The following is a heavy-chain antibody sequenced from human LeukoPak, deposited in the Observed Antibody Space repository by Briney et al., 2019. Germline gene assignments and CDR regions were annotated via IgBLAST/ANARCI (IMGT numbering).Heavy chain of an antibody. CDR2: IFTDGSTT. Sequence: GGSLRLSCVASEFYFFSYGMQWVRQAPGKGLVWVSRIFTDGSTTTYADSVKGRFTISRDNAKNTLYLEMKSLRAEDTAVYYCARELPREVTLDYWGQGTLVTVSP. D-gene: IGHD2-21*02. V-gene: IGHV3-74*03. CDR3: ARELPREVTLDY. J-gene: IGHJ4*01. CDR1: EFYFFSYG.